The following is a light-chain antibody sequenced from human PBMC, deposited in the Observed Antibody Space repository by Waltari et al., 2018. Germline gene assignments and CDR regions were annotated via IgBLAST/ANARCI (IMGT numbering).Light chain of an antibody. CDR3: QQSYSPPHT. V-gene: IGKV1-39*01. Sequence: DIQMTQSPSSLSASVVDRVTITCRAGQDISDTLNWYQQKPGKAPKLLIFATSNLQSGVPSRFTGSASGADFSLTINSLQPEDFATYYCQQSYSPPHTFGQGTRVDFK. J-gene: IGKJ1*01. CDR1: QDISDT. CDR2: ATS.